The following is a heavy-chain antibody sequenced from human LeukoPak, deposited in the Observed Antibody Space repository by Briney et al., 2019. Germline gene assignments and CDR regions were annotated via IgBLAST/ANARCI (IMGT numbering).Heavy chain of an antibody. CDR1: GFTFSSYA. CDR3: ASLTMVVVITTPGAAFDI. J-gene: IGHJ3*02. D-gene: IGHD3-22*01. V-gene: IGHV3-48*03. CDR2: ISSSGSTI. Sequence: GRSLRLSCAASGFTFSSYAMHWVRQAPGKGLEWVSYISSSGSTIYYADSVKGRFTISRDNAKNSLYLQMNSLRAEDTAAYYCASLTMVVVITTPGAAFDIWGQGTMVTVSS.